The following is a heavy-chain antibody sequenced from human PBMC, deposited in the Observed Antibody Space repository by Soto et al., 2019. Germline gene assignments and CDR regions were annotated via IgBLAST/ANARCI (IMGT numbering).Heavy chain of an antibody. J-gene: IGHJ4*02. CDR3: ARDITMIVVAPGY. Sequence: QVQLVESGGGVVQPGRSLRLSCAASGFTFSSYGMHWVRQAPGKGLEWVAVISYDGSNKYYADSVKGRFTISRDNSKNTLYLQMNSLRAEDTAVYYCARDITMIVVAPGYWGQGTLVTVSS. D-gene: IGHD3-22*01. CDR2: ISYDGSNK. CDR1: GFTFSSYG. V-gene: IGHV3-30*03.